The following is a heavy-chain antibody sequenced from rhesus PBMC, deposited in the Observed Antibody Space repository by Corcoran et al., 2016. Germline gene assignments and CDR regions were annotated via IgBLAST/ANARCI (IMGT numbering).Heavy chain of an antibody. CDR2: ISDTGNTR. Sequence: EVQLVESGGGLVQTGGFLRLSFVAYGFTFSSHALGWVRQAPGRGVGGGSYISDTGNTRCDADSRKGRNTISRDNARNSLSLQMSSLRSEDAAVDDCTRLLYSDYGGQVVLITFSS. V-gene: IGHV3-136*01. D-gene: IGHD3-16*01. J-gene: IGHJ4*01. CDR3: TRLLYSDY. CDR1: GFTFSSHA.